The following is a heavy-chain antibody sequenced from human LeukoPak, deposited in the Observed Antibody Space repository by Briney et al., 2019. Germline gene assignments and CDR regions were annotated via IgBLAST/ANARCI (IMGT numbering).Heavy chain of an antibody. V-gene: IGHV1-2*06. D-gene: IGHD2-2*01. Sequence: ASVKVSRKASGYTFTGYYMHWVRQAPGQGLEWMGRINPNSGGTNYAQKFQGRVTMTRDTSISTAYMELSRLRSDDTAVYYCARDHCSSTSCYWVYWGQGTLVTVSS. CDR1: GYTFTGYY. J-gene: IGHJ4*02. CDR2: INPNSGGT. CDR3: ARDHCSSTSCYWVY.